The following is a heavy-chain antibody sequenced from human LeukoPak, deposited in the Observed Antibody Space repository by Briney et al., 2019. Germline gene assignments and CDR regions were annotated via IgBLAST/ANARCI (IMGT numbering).Heavy chain of an antibody. V-gene: IGHV4-34*01. CDR3: ARQGYDYVWGGQKSYFDY. D-gene: IGHD3-16*01. Sequence: PSETLSLTCAVYGGSFSGYYWSWIRQPPGKGLEWIGEINHSGSTNYNPSLKSRVTISVDTSKNQFSLKLSSVTAADTAVYYCARQGYDYVWGGQKSYFDYWGQGTLVTVSS. J-gene: IGHJ4*02. CDR1: GGSFSGYY. CDR2: INHSGST.